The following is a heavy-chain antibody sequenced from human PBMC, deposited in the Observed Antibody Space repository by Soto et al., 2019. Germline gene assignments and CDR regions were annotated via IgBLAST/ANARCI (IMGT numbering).Heavy chain of an antibody. CDR3: AIGFSDGKGSQREV. CDR1: GFTFSSFA. J-gene: IGHJ4*02. D-gene: IGHD2-15*01. CDR2: ISGSGGST. Sequence: GGSLRLSCSASGFTFSSFAMSWVRQSPVKGLDWVSAISGSGGSTYFADSVKGRFTISRDNSKNTLYLQMSSLRAEDTAVYYCAIGFSDGKGSQREVWCQGPLVTVSS. V-gene: IGHV3-23*01.